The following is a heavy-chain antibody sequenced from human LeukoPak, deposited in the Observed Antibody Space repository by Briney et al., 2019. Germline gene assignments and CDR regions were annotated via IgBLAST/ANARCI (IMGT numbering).Heavy chain of an antibody. CDR1: GYSFTSNY. J-gene: IGHJ4*02. CDR2: IYPRDGST. V-gene: IGHV1-46*01. Sequence: ASVKVSCKVSGYSFTSNYIHWVRQAPGQGLEWMEMIYPRDGSTSYAQRFQDRVTVTRDTSTSTVHMELSGLRSEDTAVYYCARDQEGFDYWGQGTLVTVSS. CDR3: ARDQEGFDY.